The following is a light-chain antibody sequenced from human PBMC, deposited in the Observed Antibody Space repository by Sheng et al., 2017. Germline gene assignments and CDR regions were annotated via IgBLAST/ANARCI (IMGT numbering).Light chain of an antibody. CDR2: EVS. V-gene: IGLV1-51*01. Sequence: QSVLTQPPSVSAAPGQKVTISCSGSSSNIGNNYVSWYQQLPGTAPKLMIYEVSKRPSGVSDRFSGSKSGNTASLTISGLQAEDEADYFCSSYRSGDTYVFGTGTKVTVL. CDR3: SSYRSGDTYV. J-gene: IGLJ1*01. CDR1: SSNIGNNY.